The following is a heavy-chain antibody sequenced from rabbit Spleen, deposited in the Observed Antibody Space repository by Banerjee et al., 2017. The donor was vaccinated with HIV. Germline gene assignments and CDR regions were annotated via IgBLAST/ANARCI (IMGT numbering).Heavy chain of an antibody. V-gene: IGHV1S40*01. J-gene: IGHJ4*01. Sequence: QSLEESGGDLVKPGASLTLTCTASGFSFSSSYWICWVRQAPGKGLEWIACIYFGDVSTYYSSWAKGRFTISKISSTTVTLQMTSLTAADTATYFCARANSGSGYYRELDLWGPGTLVTVS. CDR1: GFSFSSSYW. D-gene: IGHD8-1*01. CDR3: ARANSGSGYYRELDL. CDR2: IYFGDVST.